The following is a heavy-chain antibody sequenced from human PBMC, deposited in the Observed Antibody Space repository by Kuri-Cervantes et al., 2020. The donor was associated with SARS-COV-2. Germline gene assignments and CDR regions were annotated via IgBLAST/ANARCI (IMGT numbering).Heavy chain of an antibody. J-gene: IGHJ4*02. CDR1: GGSFSSGGFF. D-gene: IGHD3-3*01. CDR2: IYNSGSK. CDR3: ARLLFWSGFVDS. Sequence: SETLSLTCSVSGGSFSSGGFFWSWVRQHPGKGLEWIGFIYNSGSKYYNPSLKSRVTISIDTSKNQFSLRLTSVTAADTAVYYCARLLFWSGFVDSWGQGTLVTVSS. V-gene: IGHV4-31*03.